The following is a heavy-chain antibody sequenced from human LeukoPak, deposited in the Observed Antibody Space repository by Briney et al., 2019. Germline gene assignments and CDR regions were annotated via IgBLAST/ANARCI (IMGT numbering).Heavy chain of an antibody. CDR1: GGTFSSYA. CDR3: ARDTTPSNWFDP. V-gene: IGHV1-69*13. J-gene: IGHJ5*02. CDR2: IIPIFGTA. D-gene: IGHD1-14*01. Sequence: ASVKVSCKASGGTFSSYAISWVRQAPGQGLEWMGGIIPIFGTANYAQKFQGRVTITADESTSTAYMELSRLRSDDTAVYHCARDTTPSNWFDPWGQGTLVTVSS.